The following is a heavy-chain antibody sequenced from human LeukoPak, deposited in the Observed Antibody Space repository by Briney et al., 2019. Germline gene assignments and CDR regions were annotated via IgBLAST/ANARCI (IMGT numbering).Heavy chain of an antibody. CDR3: ARSSRRLSYGGNSREYFQH. Sequence: IPSETLSLTCAVYGGSFSGYYWSWIRQPPGKGLEWIGEINHSGSANYNPSLKSRVTISVDTSKNQFSLKLSSVTAADTAVYYCARSSRRLSYGGNSREYFQHWGQGTLVTVSS. CDR2: INHSGSA. V-gene: IGHV4-34*01. J-gene: IGHJ1*01. D-gene: IGHD4-23*01. CDR1: GGSFSGYY.